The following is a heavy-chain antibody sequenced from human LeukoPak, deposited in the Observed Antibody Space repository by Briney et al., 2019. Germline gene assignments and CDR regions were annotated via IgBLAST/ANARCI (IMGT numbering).Heavy chain of an antibody. Sequence: GESLKISRKGSGYSFTSYWIGWVRQMPGKGLEWMGIIYPGDSDTRYSPSFQGQVTISADKSISTAYLQWSSLKASDTAMYYCARHDYGSGSYYTNFDYWGQGTLVTVSS. CDR2: IYPGDSDT. V-gene: IGHV5-51*01. D-gene: IGHD3-10*01. CDR3: ARHDYGSGSYYTNFDY. CDR1: GYSFTSYW. J-gene: IGHJ4*02.